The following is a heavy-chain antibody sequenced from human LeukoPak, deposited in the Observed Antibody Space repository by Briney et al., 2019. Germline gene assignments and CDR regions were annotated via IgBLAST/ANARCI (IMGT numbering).Heavy chain of an antibody. CDR2: IKEDGTMK. Sequence: QTGGSLRLSCAAYGFIFGHYLMSWDRQAPGKGLEWVANIKEDGTMKFYADSVKGRFTISRDNVKKSLLLQMNSLRAEDMAVYYCARRRVAKDLWGQGTLVTVSS. CDR3: ARRRVAKDL. V-gene: IGHV3-7*01. CDR1: GFIFGHYL. J-gene: IGHJ4*02. D-gene: IGHD2-21*01.